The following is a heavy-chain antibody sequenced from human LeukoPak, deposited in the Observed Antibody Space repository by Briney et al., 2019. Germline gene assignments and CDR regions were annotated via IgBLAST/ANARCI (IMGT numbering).Heavy chain of an antibody. CDR3: ARDSGGYLGHFDY. D-gene: IGHD1-26*01. Sequence: GGSLRLSCAASGFTFSGFWMHWFRQAPGKGQVWISRLHSDGSNTDYADSVKGRFTISRDNAKNTLYLQMNSLSAEDTAVHYCARDSGGYLGHFDYWGQGTLVTVSS. CDR1: GFTFSGFW. J-gene: IGHJ4*02. CDR2: LHSDGSNT. V-gene: IGHV3-74*01.